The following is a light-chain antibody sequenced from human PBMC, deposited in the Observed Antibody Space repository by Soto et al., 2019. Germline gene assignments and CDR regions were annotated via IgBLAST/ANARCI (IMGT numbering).Light chain of an antibody. V-gene: IGLV2-8*01. CDR3: SAHGGTNPYV. Sequence: QSVLTQPPSASGSPGQLVAISCTGTASDIGGYTFVSWYQQHPGKAPKLLIYDVNKRPSGVPDRFSGSKSGNTASLTVSGLQAEDEADYYCSAHGGTNPYVFGTGTKVTVL. CDR1: ASDIGGYTF. J-gene: IGLJ1*01. CDR2: DVN.